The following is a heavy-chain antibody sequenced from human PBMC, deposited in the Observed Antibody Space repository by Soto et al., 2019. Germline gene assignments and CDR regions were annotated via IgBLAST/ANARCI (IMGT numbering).Heavy chain of an antibody. Sequence: SESLSLACTVSSGSMRSYYCSWIRQPQGKGLEWIGYIYYSGSTNYNPSLKSRVTISVDTSKNQFSLKLSSVTAADTAVYYCARGRNGFDPWGQGTLVTVSS. V-gene: IGHV4-59*01. CDR1: SGSMRSYY. CDR2: IYYSGST. J-gene: IGHJ5*02. CDR3: ARGRNGFDP.